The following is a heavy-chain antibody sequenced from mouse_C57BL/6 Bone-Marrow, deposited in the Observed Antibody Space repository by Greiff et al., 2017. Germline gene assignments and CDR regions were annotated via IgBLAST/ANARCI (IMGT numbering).Heavy chain of an antibody. J-gene: IGHJ4*01. V-gene: IGHV2-3*01. CDR1: GFSFTSYG. CDR3: AKSPQRTPYAMDY. Sequence: QVQLQESGPGLVAPSQSLSITCTVSGFSFTSYGVSWVRQPPGKGLEWLGVIWGDGSTNYHSALLSRLSIRKDNSKSQVFLKLNRLQTDDTATYYCAKSPQRTPYAMDYWGQGTSVTVSS. CDR2: IWGDGST.